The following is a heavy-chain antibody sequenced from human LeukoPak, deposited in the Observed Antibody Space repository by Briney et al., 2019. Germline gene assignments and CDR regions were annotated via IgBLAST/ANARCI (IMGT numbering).Heavy chain of an antibody. D-gene: IGHD2-21*01. Sequence: YPSETLSLTCAVYGENFSIYFYSWIRQPPGKGLEWIGETNHGGSTSYNPSLKSRVTISVVTSKNQFSLRLSSVTAADTAMYYCARPGLAYCGADCYSTEGYYFDYWSQGTLVTVSS. J-gene: IGHJ4*02. CDR1: GENFSIYF. CDR3: ARPGLAYCGADCYSTEGYYFDY. CDR2: TNHGGST. V-gene: IGHV4-34*01.